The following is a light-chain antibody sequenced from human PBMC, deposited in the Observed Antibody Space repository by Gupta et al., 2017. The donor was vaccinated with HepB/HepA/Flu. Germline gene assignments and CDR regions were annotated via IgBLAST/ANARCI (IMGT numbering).Light chain of an antibody. J-gene: IGKJ4*01. Sequence: DIVLMQSPGTLSLSPGERATLSCRASQSVSSSYLAWYQQKPGQAPRLLIYGASSRATGIPDRFSGSGSGTDFTLTISRLEPEDFAVYYCQQYGSSPHFGGGTKVEIK. CDR1: QSVSSSY. V-gene: IGKV3-20*01. CDR3: QQYGSSPH. CDR2: GAS.